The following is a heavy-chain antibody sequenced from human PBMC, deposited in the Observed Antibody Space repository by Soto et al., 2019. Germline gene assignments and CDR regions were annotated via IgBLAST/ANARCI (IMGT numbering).Heavy chain of an antibody. D-gene: IGHD3-9*01. V-gene: IGHV1-69*13. Sequence: SVKFSCRASGYTFTSYGISWVRQAPGQGLEWMGGIIPIYGTANYAQKFQGRVTITADESTSTAYMELSSLRSEDTAVYYCATRGLTGYFDYWGQGTLVTVCS. J-gene: IGHJ4*02. CDR3: ATRGLTGYFDY. CDR1: GYTFTSYG. CDR2: IIPIYGTA.